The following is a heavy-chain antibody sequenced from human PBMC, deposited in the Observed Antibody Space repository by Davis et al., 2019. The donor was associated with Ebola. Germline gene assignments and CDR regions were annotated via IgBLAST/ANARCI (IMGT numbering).Heavy chain of an antibody. J-gene: IGHJ5*01. Sequence: MPSETRSPTWAVDGRSFSGYFWGWIRQPPGMGLEWIGEINHSGSANYNPSLKSVVTISVDTSKNQFSLKVTSVSAADTAVYYCARGLAMGWFASWGQGTLVTVSS. CDR2: INHSGSA. CDR3: ARGLAMGWFAS. CDR1: GRSFSGYF. V-gene: IGHV4-34*01. D-gene: IGHD5-18*01.